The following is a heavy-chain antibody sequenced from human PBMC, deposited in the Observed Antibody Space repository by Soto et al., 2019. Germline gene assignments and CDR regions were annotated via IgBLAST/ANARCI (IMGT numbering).Heavy chain of an antibody. CDR2: ISYDGSNK. D-gene: IGHD2-21*02. V-gene: IGHV3-30-3*01. CDR3: ARDMEYVVVTAARRGPFAY. J-gene: IGHJ4*02. Sequence: QVQLVESGGGVVQPGRSLRLSCAASGFTFSSYAMHWVRQAPGKGLEWVAVISYDGSNKYYADSVRGRFTISRDNSKNTLYLQMNSLRAEDTAVYYCARDMEYVVVTAARRGPFAYWGQGALVTVSS. CDR1: GFTFSSYA.